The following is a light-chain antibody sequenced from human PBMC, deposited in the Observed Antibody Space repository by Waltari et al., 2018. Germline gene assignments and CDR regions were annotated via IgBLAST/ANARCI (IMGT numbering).Light chain of an antibody. CDR3: CSYAGTWV. V-gene: IGLV2-11*01. J-gene: IGLJ3*02. Sequence: QSALTQPRSYSGSPAASVTISCSGTAIDVGDYNYVSRYQQHPGQAPKVLIYDVSKRSSGVPDRFYGSKSGNSASLTIFGLQAEDEADYYCCSYAGTWVFGGGTKLTVL. CDR2: DVS. CDR1: AIDVGDYNY.